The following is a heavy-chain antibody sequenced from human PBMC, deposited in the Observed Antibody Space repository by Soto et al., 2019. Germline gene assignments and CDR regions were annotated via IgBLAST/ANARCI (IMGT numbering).Heavy chain of an antibody. CDR3: ATRSPVSTYYFDY. CDR1: GFSFSSYG. V-gene: IGHV3-23*01. CDR2: ISGGGGTT. Sequence: EVQLLESGGDLVQPGGSLRLSCAASGFSFSSYGMSWVRQAPGKGLEWVSSISGGGGTTYYEDSVTGRVTISRDNSKNTFYLQMITLTVEDTGVYYCATRSPVSTYYFDYWCQGTLVTVSS. J-gene: IGHJ4*02.